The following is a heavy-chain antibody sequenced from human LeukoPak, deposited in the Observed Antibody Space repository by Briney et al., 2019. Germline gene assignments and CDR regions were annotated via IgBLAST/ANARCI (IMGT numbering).Heavy chain of an antibody. V-gene: IGHV3-21*01. Sequence: GGSLRLSCAASGFTFSTYSMNWVRQAPGKGLEWVSSISSSSSYIYYADSVKGRFTISRDNAKNSLYLQMNNLRAEDTAVYYCARDRSSRWGNVDYWGQGTLVTVSS. CDR2: ISSSSSYI. D-gene: IGHD6-13*01. CDR1: GFTFSTYS. J-gene: IGHJ4*02. CDR3: ARDRSSRWGNVDY.